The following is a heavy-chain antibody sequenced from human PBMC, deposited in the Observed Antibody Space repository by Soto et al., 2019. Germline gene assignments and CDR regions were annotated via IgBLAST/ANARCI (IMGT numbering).Heavy chain of an antibody. CDR1: GFTFSTYW. V-gene: IGHV3-7*01. D-gene: IGHD3-16*01. CDR3: VCGGNFFVY. Sequence: EVQLVESGGGLVQPGGSLRLACAASGFTFSTYWMTWVRQPPGKGLEWVASINQDGSERYYVDSVRGRFTISRDNAKNSLYLQMISLRAEDTAVYYCVCGGNFFVYWGQGTLVTVSP. CDR2: INQDGSER. J-gene: IGHJ4*02.